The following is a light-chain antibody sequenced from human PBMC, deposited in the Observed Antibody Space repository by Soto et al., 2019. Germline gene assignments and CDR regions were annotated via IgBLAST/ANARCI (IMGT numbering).Light chain of an antibody. CDR1: SSNIGAGYD. Sequence: QSVLTQPPSVSGAPGQRVTISCTGSSSNIGAGYDVHWYQQVPRAAPKLLIYGNTNRPSGVPDRFSGSKSGTSASLAITGLQAEDEADYYCQSYDSSLIYVFGTGTKLTVL. CDR2: GNT. CDR3: QSYDSSLIYV. J-gene: IGLJ1*01. V-gene: IGLV1-40*01.